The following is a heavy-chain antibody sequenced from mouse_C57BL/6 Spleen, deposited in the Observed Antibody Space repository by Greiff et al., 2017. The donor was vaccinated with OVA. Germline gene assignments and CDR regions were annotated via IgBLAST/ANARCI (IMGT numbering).Heavy chain of an antibody. CDR3: ARSGGITTVVATYYYAMDY. D-gene: IGHD1-1*01. J-gene: IGHJ4*01. Sequence: QVQLQQSGAELAKPGASVKLSCKASGYTFTSYWMHWVKQRPGQGLEWIGYINPSSGYTKYNQKFKDKVTLTADKSSSTAYMQLSSLTYEDSAVYYCARSGGITTVVATYYYAMDYWGQGTSVTVSS. CDR2: INPSSGYT. CDR1: GYTFTSYW. V-gene: IGHV1-7*01.